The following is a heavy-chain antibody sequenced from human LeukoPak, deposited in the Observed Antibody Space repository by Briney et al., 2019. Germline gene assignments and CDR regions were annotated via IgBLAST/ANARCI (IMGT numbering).Heavy chain of an antibody. CDR2: ISTMSSTK. J-gene: IGHJ4*02. D-gene: IGHD4-17*01. CDR1: GFTFSNFD. CDR3: ARGKIGYYYGDSDGF. Sequence: GGSLRLSCAVSGFTFSNFDMNWVRQAPGKGGEWVSYISTMSSTKYYADSVRGRFTISRDSAQNSLYLQMNSLRDEDTAIYYCARGKIGYYYGDSDGFWGQGTLVTVSS. V-gene: IGHV3-48*02.